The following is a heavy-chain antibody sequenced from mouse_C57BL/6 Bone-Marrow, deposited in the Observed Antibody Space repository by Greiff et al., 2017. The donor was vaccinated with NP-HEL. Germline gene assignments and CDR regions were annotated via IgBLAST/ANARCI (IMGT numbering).Heavy chain of an antibody. CDR1: GYTFTSYG. D-gene: IGHD1-1*01. Sequence: QVQLKQSGAELARPGASVKLSCKASGYTFTSYGISWVKQSTGQGLEWIGEIYPRSGNTYYNEKFKGKATLTADKSSSTAYMELRSLTSEDSAVYFCALYYGGSDAMEYWGQGTSVTVSS. CDR2: IYPRSGNT. J-gene: IGHJ4*01. CDR3: ALYYGGSDAMEY. V-gene: IGHV1-81*01.